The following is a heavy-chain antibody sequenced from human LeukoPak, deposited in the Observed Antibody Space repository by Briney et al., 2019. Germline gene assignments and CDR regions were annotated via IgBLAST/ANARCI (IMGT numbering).Heavy chain of an antibody. CDR2: ISYDGSNK. V-gene: IGHV3-30*18. D-gene: IGHD4-17*01. CDR3: AKDRRGGDYSRASDY. Sequence: GGSLRLSCAASGFTFSSYGMHWVRQAPGKGLEWVAVISYDGSNKYYADSVKGRFTISRDNSKNTLYLQMNSLRAEDTAVYYCAKDRRGGDYSRASDYWGQGTLVTVSS. J-gene: IGHJ4*02. CDR1: GFTFSSYG.